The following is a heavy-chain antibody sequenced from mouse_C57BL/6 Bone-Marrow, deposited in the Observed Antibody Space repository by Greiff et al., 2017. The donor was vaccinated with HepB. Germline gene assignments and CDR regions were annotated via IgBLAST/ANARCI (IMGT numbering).Heavy chain of an antibody. CDR1: GYSITSDY. J-gene: IGHJ2*01. V-gene: IGHV3-8*01. Sequence: EVQGVESGPGLAKPSQSLSLTCSVTGYSITSDYWNWIRKFPGNKLEYMGYISYSGSTYYNPSLKSRISIIRDTSKNQYYLQLNSVTTEDTATYYCARSYYYGSSYYFDYWGQGTTLTVSS. CDR3: ARSYYYGSSYYFDY. D-gene: IGHD1-1*01. CDR2: ISYSGST.